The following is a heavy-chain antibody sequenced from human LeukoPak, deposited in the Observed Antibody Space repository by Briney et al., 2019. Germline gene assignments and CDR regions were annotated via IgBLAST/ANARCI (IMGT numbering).Heavy chain of an antibody. D-gene: IGHD3-10*01. CDR3: ARVKGREGSTVIIDY. CDR2: TYQGGDS. Sequence: SETLSLTCTVSGTSVSTDNSHWSWIRQPPGKGLEWIGHTYQGGDSHYDPSLKSRVTMSVDTSKNQFSLKLSSVTAADTAVYYCARVKGREGSTVIIDYWGQGTLVTVSS. CDR1: GTSVSTDNSH. V-gene: IGHV4-61*01. J-gene: IGHJ4*02.